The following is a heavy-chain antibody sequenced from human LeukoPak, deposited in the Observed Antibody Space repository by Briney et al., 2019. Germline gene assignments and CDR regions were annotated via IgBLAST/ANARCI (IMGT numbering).Heavy chain of an antibody. J-gene: IGHJ4*02. CDR1: GFTFSSYA. CDR3: ARDLCSSTSCYMAFDY. V-gene: IGHV3-11*01. CDR2: ISSSGSTI. Sequence: GGSLRLSCAASGFTFSSYAMSWIRQAPGKGLEWVSYISSSGSTIYYADSVKGRFTISRDNAKNSLYLQMNSLRAEDTAVYYCARDLCSSTSCYMAFDYWGQGTLVTVSS. D-gene: IGHD2-2*02.